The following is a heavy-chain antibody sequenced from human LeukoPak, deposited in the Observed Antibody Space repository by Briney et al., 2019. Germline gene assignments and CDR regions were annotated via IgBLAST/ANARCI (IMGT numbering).Heavy chain of an antibody. J-gene: IGHJ4*02. CDR2: INHSGST. Sequence: PSETLSLTCAVYGGSFSGYYWSWIRQPPGKGLEWIGEINHSGSTNYNPSLKSRVTISVDTSKNQFSLKLSSVTAADTAVYYCARWGYGGSDHWGQGTLVTVSS. CDR1: GGSFSGYY. V-gene: IGHV4-34*01. D-gene: IGHD4-23*01. CDR3: ARWGYGGSDH.